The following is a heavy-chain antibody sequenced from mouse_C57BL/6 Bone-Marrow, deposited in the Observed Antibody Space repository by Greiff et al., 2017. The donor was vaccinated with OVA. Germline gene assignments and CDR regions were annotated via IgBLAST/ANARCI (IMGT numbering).Heavy chain of an antibody. J-gene: IGHJ4*01. CDR1: GYTFTSYG. Sequence: QVQLQQSGAELARPGASVKLSCKASGYTFTSYGISWVKQRTGQGLEWIGEIYPRSGNTYYNEKFKGKATLTADKSSSTAYMERRSLTSEDSAVDFCARKWGAGMDYWGQGTSVTVSS. V-gene: IGHV1-81*01. CDR3: ARKWGAGMDY. D-gene: IGHD1-3*01. CDR2: IYPRSGNT.